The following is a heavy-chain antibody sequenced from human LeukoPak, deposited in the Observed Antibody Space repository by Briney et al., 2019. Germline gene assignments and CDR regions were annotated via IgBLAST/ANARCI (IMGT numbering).Heavy chain of an antibody. CDR2: MNPNSGNT. D-gene: IGHD6-13*01. V-gene: IGHV1-8*01. J-gene: IGHJ4*02. CDR1: GYTFTSYD. CDR3: ARIAAAGNRRLNY. Sequence: ASAQVSCRASGYTFTSYDIYWLRQATAQGLEWMGWMNPNSGNTGYAQKFQGRITMTRNTSISTAYMELSSVTSEDTAVYYCARIAAAGNRRLNYWGQGTLVTVSS.